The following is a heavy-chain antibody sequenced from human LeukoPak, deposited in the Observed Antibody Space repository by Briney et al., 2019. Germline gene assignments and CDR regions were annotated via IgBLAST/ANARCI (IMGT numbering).Heavy chain of an antibody. CDR1: GYSISSGYY. Sequence: SETLSLTCTVSGYSISSGYYWGWIRQPPGKGLEWIGSIYHSGSTYYNPSLKSRVTISVDTSKNQFSLKLSSVTAADTAVYYCARLPYGSGSYLYWGQGTLVTVSS. CDR2: IYHSGST. CDR3: ARLPYGSGSYLY. D-gene: IGHD3-10*01. V-gene: IGHV4-38-2*02. J-gene: IGHJ4*02.